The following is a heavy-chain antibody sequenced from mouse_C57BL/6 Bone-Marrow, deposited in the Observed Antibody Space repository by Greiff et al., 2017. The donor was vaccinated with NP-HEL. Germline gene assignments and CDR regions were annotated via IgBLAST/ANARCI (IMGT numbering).Heavy chain of an antibody. CDR2: ISYSGST. Sequence: EVQVVESGPGLAKPSQTLSLTCSVTGYSITSDYWNWIRKFPGNKLEYMGYISYSGSTYYNPSLKSRISITRDTSKNQYYLQLNSVTTKDTATYYCARSPLWLRRNYYAMDYWGQGTSVTVSS. D-gene: IGHD2-2*01. V-gene: IGHV3-8*01. CDR1: GYSITSDY. J-gene: IGHJ4*01. CDR3: ARSPLWLRRNYYAMDY.